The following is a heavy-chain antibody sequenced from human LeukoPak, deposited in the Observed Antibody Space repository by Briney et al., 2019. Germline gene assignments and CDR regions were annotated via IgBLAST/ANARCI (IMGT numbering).Heavy chain of an antibody. CDR3: ARGRYCSGGSCLLPDWFDP. D-gene: IGHD2-15*01. CDR2: INSDGSST. J-gene: IGHJ5*02. Sequence: GGSLRLSCAASGFTFSSYWMHWVRQAPGKGLVWVSRINSDGSSTSYADSVKGRFTISRDNAKNTLYLQMNSLRAEDTAVYYCARGRYCSGGSCLLPDWFDPWGRGTLVTVSS. CDR1: GFTFSSYW. V-gene: IGHV3-74*01.